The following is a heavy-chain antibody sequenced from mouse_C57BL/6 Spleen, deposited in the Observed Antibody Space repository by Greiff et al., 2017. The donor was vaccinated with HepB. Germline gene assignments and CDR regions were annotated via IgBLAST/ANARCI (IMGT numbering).Heavy chain of an antibody. CDR3: ARLGDDYAMDY. V-gene: IGHV5-12*01. J-gene: IGHJ4*01. D-gene: IGHD3-3*01. CDR1: GFTFSDYY. Sequence: EVHLVESGGGLVQPGGSLKLSCAASGFTFSDYYMYWVRQTPEKRLEWVAYISNGGGSTYYPDTVKGRFTISRDNAKNTLYLQMSRLKSEDTAMYYCARLGDDYAMDYRGQGTSVTVSS. CDR2: ISNGGGST.